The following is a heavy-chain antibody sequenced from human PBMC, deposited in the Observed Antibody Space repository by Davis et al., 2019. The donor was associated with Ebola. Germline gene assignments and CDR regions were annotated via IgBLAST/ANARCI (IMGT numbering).Heavy chain of an antibody. CDR3: ARDGHSSGPDAFDI. J-gene: IGHJ3*02. D-gene: IGHD6-19*01. CDR1: GGSISSYY. CDR2: IYYSGST. Sequence: PSETLSLTCTVSGGSISSYYWSWIRQPPGKGLEWIGYIYYSGSTNYNPSLKSRVTISVDTSKNQFSLKLSSVTAADTAVYYCARDGHSSGPDAFDIWGQGTMVTVSS. V-gene: IGHV4-59*01.